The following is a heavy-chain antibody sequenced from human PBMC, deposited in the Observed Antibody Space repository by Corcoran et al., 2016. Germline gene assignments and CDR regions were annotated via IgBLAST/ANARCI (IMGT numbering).Heavy chain of an antibody. D-gene: IGHD6-13*01. V-gene: IGHV3-48*04. CDR1: GFTFSSYS. CDR3: AREGGSSWYGYNWFDP. CDR2: ISSSSSTI. J-gene: IGHJ5*02. Sequence: EVQLVESGGGLVQPGGSLRLSCAASGFTFSSYSMNWVRQAPGKGLEWVSYISSSSSTIYYADSVKGRFTISRDNAKNSLYLQMNSLRAEDTAGYYCAREGGSSWYGYNWFDPWGQGTLVTVSS.